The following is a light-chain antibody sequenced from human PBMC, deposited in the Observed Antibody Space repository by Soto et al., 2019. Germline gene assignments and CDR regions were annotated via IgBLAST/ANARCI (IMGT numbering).Light chain of an antibody. Sequence: QSALTQPPSASGTPGQRVTISCSGSSSNIGSNTVNWYQQLPGTAPKLLIYSNNQRPSGVPDRFSGSKSGTSASLAISGLQSEDEADYYCAAWDDSLNGQGEVFGTGTKVTVL. CDR1: SSNIGSNT. CDR3: AAWDDSLNGQGEV. CDR2: SNN. J-gene: IGLJ1*01. V-gene: IGLV1-44*01.